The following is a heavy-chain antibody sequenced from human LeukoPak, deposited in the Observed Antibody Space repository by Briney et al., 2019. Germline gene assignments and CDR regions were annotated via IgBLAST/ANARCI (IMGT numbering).Heavy chain of an antibody. J-gene: IGHJ4*02. V-gene: IGHV3-7*04. CDR3: ARGKFDGGWIFDY. CDR2: IKEDGSEK. D-gene: IGHD6-19*01. Sequence: GGSLRLSCGASGFTLSTCWVHWVRQAPGKGLEWVADIKEDGSEKYYVDSVKGRFTISRDNAKNSVYLQMNSLRVDDTAVYYCARGKFDGGWIFDYWGQGTLVTVSS. CDR1: GFTLSTCW.